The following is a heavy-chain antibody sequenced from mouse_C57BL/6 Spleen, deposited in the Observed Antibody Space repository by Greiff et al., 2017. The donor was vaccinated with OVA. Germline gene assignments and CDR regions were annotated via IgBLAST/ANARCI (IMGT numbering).Heavy chain of an antibody. V-gene: IGHV1-39*01. Sequence: EVKLMESGPELVKPGASVKISCKASGYSFTDYNMNWVKQSNGKSLEWIGVINPNYGTTSYNQKFKGKATLTVDQSSSTAYMQLNSLTSEDSAVYYCARKTTVVYYAMDYWGQGTSVTVSS. D-gene: IGHD1-1*01. CDR1: GYSFTDYN. J-gene: IGHJ4*01. CDR3: ARKTTVVYYAMDY. CDR2: INPNYGTT.